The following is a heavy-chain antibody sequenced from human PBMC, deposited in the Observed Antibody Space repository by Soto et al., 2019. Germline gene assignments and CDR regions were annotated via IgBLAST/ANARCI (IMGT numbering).Heavy chain of an antibody. CDR2: INSDGSST. Sequence: EVQLVESGGGLVQPGGSLRLSCAASGFTFSSYWMHWVRQALGKGLVWVSRINSDGSSTSYADSVKGRFTISRDNAKNTLYLQMNSLRAEDTAVYYCARRRGSSGWKTNFDYWGQGTLVTVSS. CDR3: ARRRGSSGWKTNFDY. CDR1: GFTFSSYW. D-gene: IGHD6-19*01. V-gene: IGHV3-74*01. J-gene: IGHJ4*02.